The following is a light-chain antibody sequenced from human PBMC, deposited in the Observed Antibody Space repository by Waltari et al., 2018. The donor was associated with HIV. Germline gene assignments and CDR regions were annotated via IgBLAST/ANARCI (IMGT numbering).Light chain of an antibody. V-gene: IGLV2-14*03. CDR2: DVS. CDR3: TSYTTINTYV. J-gene: IGLJ1*01. CDR1: SSDVGGYNH. Sequence: QSALTQPASVSGSPGQSLTISCTGTSSDVGGYNHVSWYQQHPAKAPKVIIYDVSNRPSWFSNRFSGSKSGKTASLPISGLHAEDEADYDCTSYTTINTYVFGTGTKVTVL.